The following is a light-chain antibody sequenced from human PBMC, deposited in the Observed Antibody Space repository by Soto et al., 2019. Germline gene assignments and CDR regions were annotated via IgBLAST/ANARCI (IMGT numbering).Light chain of an antibody. J-gene: IGKJ4*01. Sequence: EIVMTQSPATLSVSPGERATLSCRASQSVSSNLAWYQQKPGQAPRLLIYDASNRATGIPARFSGSGSGTDFTLTISSLEPEDFAIYYCQQRYNWPTFGGGTKVDIK. CDR1: QSVSSN. CDR3: QQRYNWPT. CDR2: DAS. V-gene: IGKV3-11*01.